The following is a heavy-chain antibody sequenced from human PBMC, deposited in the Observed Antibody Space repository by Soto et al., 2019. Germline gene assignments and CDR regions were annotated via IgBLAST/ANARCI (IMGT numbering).Heavy chain of an antibody. J-gene: IGHJ4*02. CDR1: GFTFSSYA. D-gene: IGHD3-22*01. CDR3: AKDTDFRDSSGYYVFDY. CDR2: ISYDGSNK. Sequence: PGGSLRLSCAASGFTFSSYAMHWVRQAPGKGLEWVAVISYDGSNKYYADSVKGRFTISRDNSKNMVFLHMNSLRPEDTAVYHCAKDTDFRDSSGYYVFDYWGPGTQVTVSS. V-gene: IGHV3-30-3*01.